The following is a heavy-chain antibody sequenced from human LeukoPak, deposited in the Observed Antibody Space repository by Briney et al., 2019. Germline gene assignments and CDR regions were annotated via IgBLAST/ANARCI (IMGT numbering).Heavy chain of an antibody. CDR1: GGSFSGYY. J-gene: IGHJ5*02. CDR3: ARVGAMIVVATNWFDP. Sequence: SETLSLTCAVYGGSFSGYYWSWIRRPPGKGLEWIGEINHSGSTNYNPSLKSRVTISVDTSKNQFSLKLSSVTAADTAVYYCARVGAMIVVATNWFDPWGQGTLVTVSS. D-gene: IGHD3-22*01. V-gene: IGHV4-34*01. CDR2: INHSGST.